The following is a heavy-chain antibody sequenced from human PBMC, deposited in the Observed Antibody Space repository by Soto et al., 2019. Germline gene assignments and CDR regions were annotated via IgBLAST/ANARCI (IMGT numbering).Heavy chain of an antibody. Sequence: GSLRPSCAASGFTFNNYALNWVRQAAGKGLEWVSSISGTGGSTFYAGSAKGRFTISRDNSKNTLFLQMTSLRAEDTAVYYCGKGNSKWGTGDAFDIWGQGTMVTVSS. D-gene: IGHD7-27*01. J-gene: IGHJ3*02. CDR3: GKGNSKWGTGDAFDI. CDR1: GFTFNNYA. V-gene: IGHV3-23*01. CDR2: ISGTGGST.